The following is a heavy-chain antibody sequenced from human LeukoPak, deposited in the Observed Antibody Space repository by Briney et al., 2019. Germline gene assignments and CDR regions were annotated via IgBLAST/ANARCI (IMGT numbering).Heavy chain of an antibody. Sequence: GGSLRLSCAASGFTFSNYWMTWVRQAPGKGLEWVANINQYGSEKYYVDSVKGRFTISRDDTKNSLYLPMNSLRAEDTAVYYCARGTTVTPHPIPFDCWGQGTLVTVSS. J-gene: IGHJ4*02. D-gene: IGHD4-17*01. CDR2: INQYGSEK. CDR3: ARGTTVTPHPIPFDC. CDR1: GFTFSNYW. V-gene: IGHV3-7*04.